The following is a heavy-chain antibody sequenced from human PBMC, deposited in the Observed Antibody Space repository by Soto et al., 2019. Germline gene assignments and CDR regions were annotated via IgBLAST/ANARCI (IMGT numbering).Heavy chain of an antibody. J-gene: IGHJ3*02. CDR1: GFTFSSYW. Sequence: GGSLRLSCAASGFTFSSYWMSWVRQAPGKGLEWVANIKQDGSEKYYVDSVKGRFTISRDNAKNSLYLQMNSLRAEDTAVYYCARDDADTAMVNDAFAIWGQGTLVTVSS. CDR2: IKQDGSEK. D-gene: IGHD5-18*01. V-gene: IGHV3-7*04. CDR3: ARDDADTAMVNDAFAI.